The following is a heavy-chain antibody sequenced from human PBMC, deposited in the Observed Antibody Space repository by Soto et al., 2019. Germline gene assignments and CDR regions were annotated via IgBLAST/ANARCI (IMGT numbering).Heavy chain of an antibody. J-gene: IGHJ5*02. Sequence: SETLSLTCTVSGGSISSGGYYWSWIRQHPGKGLEWIGYIYYSGSTYYNPSLKSRVTISVDTSKNQFSLKLSSVTAADTAVYYCARVGDYYDSSGSWYDPWGQGTLVTVSS. CDR3: ARVGDYYDSSGSWYDP. D-gene: IGHD3-22*01. CDR2: IYYSGST. V-gene: IGHV4-31*03. CDR1: GGSISSGGYY.